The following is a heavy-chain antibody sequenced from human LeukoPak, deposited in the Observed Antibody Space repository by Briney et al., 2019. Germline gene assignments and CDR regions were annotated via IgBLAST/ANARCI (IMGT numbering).Heavy chain of an antibody. CDR1: GFTFSNAW. V-gene: IGHV3-15*01. CDR3: TTPYGDYVKLVGY. J-gene: IGHJ4*02. CDR2: IKSKTDGGTT. D-gene: IGHD4-17*01. Sequence: MAGGSLRLSCAASGFTFSNAWMSWVRQAPGKGLEWVGRIKSKTDGGTTDYAAPVKGRFTISRDDSKNTLYLQMNSLKTEDTAVYYCTTPYGDYVKLVGYWGQGTLVTVSS.